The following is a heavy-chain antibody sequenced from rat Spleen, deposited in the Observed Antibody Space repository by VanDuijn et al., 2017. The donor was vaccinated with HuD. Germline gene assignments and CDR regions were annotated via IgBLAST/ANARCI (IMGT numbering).Heavy chain of an antibody. CDR3: TRGGYLRY. D-gene: IGHD1-12*03. J-gene: IGHJ2*01. V-gene: IGHV5-31*01. CDR2: IDYEGSST. CDR1: GFTLNNYW. Sequence: EVQLVESGGGLVQPGRSLKLSCVASGFTLNNYWMTWIRQAPGKGLEWVASIDYEGSSTYYGDSVKGRFTISRDNAKSTLYLQMTSLRSEDTATYYCTRGGYLRYWGQGVMVTVSS.